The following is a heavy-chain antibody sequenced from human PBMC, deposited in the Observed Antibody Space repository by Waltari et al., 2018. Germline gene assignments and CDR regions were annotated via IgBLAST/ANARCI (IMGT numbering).Heavy chain of an antibody. Sequence: QVQLQESGPGLVKPSETLSLTCAVSGYSISSGYYWGWIRQPPGKGLEWIGSIYHSGSTYYNPSLKSRGTISVDTSKNQFSLKLSSVTAADTAVYYCARDGLDYGDPNWFDPWGQGTLVTVSS. J-gene: IGHJ5*02. V-gene: IGHV4-38-2*02. CDR3: ARDGLDYGDPNWFDP. CDR2: IYHSGST. D-gene: IGHD4-17*01. CDR1: GYSISSGYY.